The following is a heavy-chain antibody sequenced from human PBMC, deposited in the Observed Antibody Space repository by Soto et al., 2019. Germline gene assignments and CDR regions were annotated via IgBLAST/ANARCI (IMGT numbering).Heavy chain of an antibody. CDR2: ITTSSAYI. CDR3: VRSGTARLLRHSWFDT. J-gene: IGHJ5*02. CDR1: GFTFNTYA. D-gene: IGHD2-21*01. V-gene: IGHV3-21*01. Sequence: EVQLVESGGGLVKPGGSRRLSFAASGFTFNTYAMNWVRQAPGKGLEWVSSITTSSAYIYYADSLKGRITISRDNAKNSLFLQMNSLRAEDTAVYYCVRSGTARLLRHSWFDTWGQGTLVTVSS.